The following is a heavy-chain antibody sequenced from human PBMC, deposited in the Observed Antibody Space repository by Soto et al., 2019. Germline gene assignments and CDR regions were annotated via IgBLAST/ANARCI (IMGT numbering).Heavy chain of an antibody. V-gene: IGHV3-74*01. CDR3: ARVRLPDAFDI. J-gene: IGHJ3*02. D-gene: IGHD2-21*02. CDR2: INSDGSTT. CDR1: GFTFSNSW. Sequence: GGSLRLSCAASGFTFSNSWMHWVRQAPGKGLVWVSYINSDGSTTTYADSVKGRFTISRDNAKNSLYLQMNSLRDEDTAVYYCARVRLPDAFDIWGQGTMVTVSS.